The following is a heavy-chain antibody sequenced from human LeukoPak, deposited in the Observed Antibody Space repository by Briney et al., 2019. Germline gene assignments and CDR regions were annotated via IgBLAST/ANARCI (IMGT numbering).Heavy chain of an antibody. CDR2: ISGSGGST. J-gene: IGHJ4*02. D-gene: IGHD6-13*01. CDR1: GFTFSSYA. CDR3: ATEYSSSWYGPLAFDY. V-gene: IGHV3-23*01. Sequence: GSLRLSCAASGFTFSSYAMSWVRQAPGKGLEWVSAISGSGGSTYYADSVKGRFTISRDNSKNTLYLQMNSLRAEDTAVYYCATEYSSSWYGPLAFDYWGQGTLVTVSS.